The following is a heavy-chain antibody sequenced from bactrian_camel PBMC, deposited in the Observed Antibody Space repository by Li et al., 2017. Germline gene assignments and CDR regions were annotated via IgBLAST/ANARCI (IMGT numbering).Heavy chain of an antibody. CDR2: LYTSATGGGRL. Sequence: DVQLVESGGGSVQVGGSLTLSCVASGDTIGRYCMGWFRQIPDREREGVATLYTSATGGGRLYYADSVKGRFTISLDNAKNTLYLQMNSLKPEDTAMYYCAANSGWLVTATLFGGWYNYWGQGTQVTVS. CDR3: AANSGWLVTATLFGGWYNY. CDR1: GDTIGRYC. V-gene: IGHV3S31*01. D-gene: IGHD2*01. J-gene: IGHJ4*01.